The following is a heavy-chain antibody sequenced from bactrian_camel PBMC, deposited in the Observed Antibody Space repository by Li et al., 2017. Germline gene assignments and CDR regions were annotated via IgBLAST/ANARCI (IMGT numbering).Heavy chain of an antibody. CDR2: IGPDGTT. CDR3: AADSVGPAAGPPTAGDFAY. J-gene: IGHJ4*01. Sequence: HVQLVESGGGSVQTGGSLRLSCTRPGYTFKRYCMGWFRQAQGKEREGVAIIGPDGTTTYADSVKGRFTVSKDSAENTLYLQMNSLEPEDAAMYYCAADSVGPAAGPPTAGDFAYWGQGTQVTVS. CDR1: GYTFKRYC. D-gene: IGHD5*01. V-gene: IGHV3S53*01.